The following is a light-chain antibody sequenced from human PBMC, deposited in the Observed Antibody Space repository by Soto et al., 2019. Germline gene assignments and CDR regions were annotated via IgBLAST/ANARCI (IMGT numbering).Light chain of an antibody. V-gene: IGKV3-20*01. CDR2: GAS. CDR1: QSVSNNY. Sequence: IVLTHSPGTLSLSPGERATLSCRSSQSVSNNYLAWYQQKPGQAPRLLIYGASNRATGIPDRFSGSGSGTDFTLTITRLEPEDFAVYYCLQYGSSPHNFGQGTRLEIK. J-gene: IGKJ5*01. CDR3: LQYGSSPHN.